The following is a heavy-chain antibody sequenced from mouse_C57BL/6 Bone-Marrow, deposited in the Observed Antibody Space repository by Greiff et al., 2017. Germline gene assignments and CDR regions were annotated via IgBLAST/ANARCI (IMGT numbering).Heavy chain of an antibody. Sequence: VQLQESGAELVRPGASVTLSCKASGYTFTDYEMHWVKQTPVHGLEWIGAIDPETGGTAYNQKFKGKAILTADKSSSTAYMELRSLTSEDSAVYYCTRWVITTVVGPFDYWGQGTTLTVSS. CDR2: IDPETGGT. CDR1: GYTFTDYE. J-gene: IGHJ2*01. D-gene: IGHD1-1*01. V-gene: IGHV1-15*01. CDR3: TRWVITTVVGPFDY.